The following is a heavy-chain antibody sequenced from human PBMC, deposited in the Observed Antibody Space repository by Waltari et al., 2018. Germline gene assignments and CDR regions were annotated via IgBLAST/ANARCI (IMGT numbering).Heavy chain of an antibody. D-gene: IGHD3-3*01. Sequence: QVQLVQSGAEVKKPGASVKVSCKASGYTFTSYDINWVRQATGQGLEWMGWMNPNSGNTGYAQKFQGRVTMTRNTSISTAYMELSSLRSEDTAVYYCARVGLYYDFWSGYERGAFDIWGQGTMVTVSS. V-gene: IGHV1-8*01. CDR2: MNPNSGNT. CDR1: GYTFTSYD. CDR3: ARVGLYYDFWSGYERGAFDI. J-gene: IGHJ3*02.